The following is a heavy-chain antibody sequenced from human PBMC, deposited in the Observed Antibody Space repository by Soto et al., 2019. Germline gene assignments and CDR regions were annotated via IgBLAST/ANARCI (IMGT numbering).Heavy chain of an antibody. J-gene: IGHJ4*02. V-gene: IGHV4-34*01. CDR2: INLNGCT. D-gene: IGHD3-22*01. CDR1: GGSFSDYY. Sequence: ETLSLTCAVPGGSFSDYYWAWARQYPEKGLEWIGEINLNGCTKYSPSLQSRVTLSLDTTRKQVSLRLRSVTAADTAVYYWARGSWDNSAYYFFGQRGQGTRGT. CDR3: ARGSWDNSAYYFFGQ.